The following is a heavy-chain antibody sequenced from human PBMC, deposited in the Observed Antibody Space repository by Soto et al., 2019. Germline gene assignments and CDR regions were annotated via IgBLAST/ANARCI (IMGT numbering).Heavy chain of an antibody. V-gene: IGHV3-48*02. J-gene: IGHJ6*02. D-gene: IGHD3-9*01. CDR1: GFTFTSYW. CDR3: ARDEALRYFDWLTHYYYYGMDV. CDR2: ISSSSSTI. Sequence: GGSLRLSCAASGFTFTSYWMSWVRQAPGKGLGWVSYISSSSSTIYYADSVKGRFTISRDNAKNSLYLQMNSLRDEDTAVYYCARDEALRYFDWLTHYYYYGMDVWGQGTTVTVSS.